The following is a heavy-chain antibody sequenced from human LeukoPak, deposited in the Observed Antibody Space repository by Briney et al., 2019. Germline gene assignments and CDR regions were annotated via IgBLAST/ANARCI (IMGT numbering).Heavy chain of an antibody. J-gene: IGHJ4*02. V-gene: IGHV4-59*01. CDR3: ARDKGHFDVDY. CDR2: IYYSGST. Sequence: SETLSLTCTVSGGSISSYYWSWIRQPPGKGLEWIGYIYYSGSTIYNPSLKSRVTISVDTSRNQFSLKLNSVTAADTAVYYCARDKGHFDVDYWGQGTLVTVSS. CDR1: GGSISSYY. D-gene: IGHD3-9*01.